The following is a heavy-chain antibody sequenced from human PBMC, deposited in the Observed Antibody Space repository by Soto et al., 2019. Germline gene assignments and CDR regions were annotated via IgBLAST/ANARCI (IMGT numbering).Heavy chain of an antibody. Sequence: QVQLVQSGAEVKKPGSSVKVSCKASGGTFSSYAISWVRQAPGQGLEWMGGIIPIFGTANYAQKFQGRVTITADESTSTAYMELSSLRSEDTAVYYCARDELPELHPYYYYYGMDVWGQGTTVTVSS. CDR2: IIPIFGTA. CDR3: ARDELPELHPYYYYYGMDV. CDR1: GGTFSSYA. V-gene: IGHV1-69*01. D-gene: IGHD1-26*01. J-gene: IGHJ6*02.